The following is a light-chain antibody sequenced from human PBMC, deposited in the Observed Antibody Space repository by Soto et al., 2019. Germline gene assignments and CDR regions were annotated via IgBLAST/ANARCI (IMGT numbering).Light chain of an antibody. CDR2: GHN. CDR1: TSNIGAGYE. CDR3: QSYDPTLRTSL. V-gene: IGLV1-40*01. J-gene: IGLJ2*01. Sequence: QSVLTQPPSVSGAPGQRVTISCTGSTSNIGAGYEVHWYQQLPGTAPKLLVSGHNIRPSGVPDRFSGFKSGASASLVITGLQAEDEADYYCQSYDPTLRTSLFGGGTQLTVL.